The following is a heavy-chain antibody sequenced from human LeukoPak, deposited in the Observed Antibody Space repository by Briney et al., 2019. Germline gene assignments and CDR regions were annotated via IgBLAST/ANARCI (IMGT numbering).Heavy chain of an antibody. CDR3: ARDRRTYYYDSSGYPGPY. CDR2: ISYDGSNK. J-gene: IGHJ4*02. CDR1: GFTFSSYA. V-gene: IGHV3-30-3*01. D-gene: IGHD3-22*01. Sequence: GGSLRLSCAASGFTFSSYAMHWVRQAPGKGLEWVAVISYDGSNKYYADSVKGRFTISRDNSKNTLYLQMNSLRAEDTAVYYCARDRRTYYYDSSGYPGPYWGQGTLVTASS.